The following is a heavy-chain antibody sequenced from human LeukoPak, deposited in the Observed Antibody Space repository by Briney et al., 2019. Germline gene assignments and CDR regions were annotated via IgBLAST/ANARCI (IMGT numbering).Heavy chain of an antibody. Sequence: GGSLRLSCAASGFTFSSYAMSWVRQAPGKGLEWVSAISGSGGSTYYADSVKGRFTISRDNSKNTLYLQMNSLRAEDTAVYYCARKIDYSGSYWGPFDYWGQGTLVTVSS. J-gene: IGHJ4*02. D-gene: IGHD1-26*01. CDR2: ISGSGGST. CDR1: GFTFSSYA. CDR3: ARKIDYSGSYWGPFDY. V-gene: IGHV3-23*01.